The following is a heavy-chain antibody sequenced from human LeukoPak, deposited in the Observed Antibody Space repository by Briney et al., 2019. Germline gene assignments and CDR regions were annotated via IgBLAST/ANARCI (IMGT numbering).Heavy chain of an antibody. J-gene: IGHJ1*01. CDR3: ARRSVYKYFQP. CDR2: INHSGST. D-gene: IGHD2-2*02. Sequence: SETLSLPCAVYGGSFSGYYWSWIRQPPGKGLEWIGEINHSGSTNYNPSLKSRVTISVDTSKNQFSLKLSSVTAADTAVYYCARRSVYKYFQPWGQGTLVTVSS. CDR1: GGSFSGYY. V-gene: IGHV4-34*01.